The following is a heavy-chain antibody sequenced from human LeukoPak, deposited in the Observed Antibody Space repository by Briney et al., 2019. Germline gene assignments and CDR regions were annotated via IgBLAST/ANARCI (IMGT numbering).Heavy chain of an antibody. V-gene: IGHV3-23*01. J-gene: IGHJ4*02. CDR2: ISGSGGST. D-gene: IGHD5-12*01. CDR3: AKVGRGQTDC. Sequence: SGGSLRLSCAASGFTFSNYAMSWVRQAPGKGLEWVSTISGSGGSTYYADSVKGRFTISRDNSKNTLYLQMNSLRAEDTAVYYCAKVGRGQTDCWGQGTLVTVSS. CDR1: GFTFSNYA.